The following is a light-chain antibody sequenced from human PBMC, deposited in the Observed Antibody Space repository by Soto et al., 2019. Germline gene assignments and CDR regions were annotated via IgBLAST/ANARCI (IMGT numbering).Light chain of an antibody. V-gene: IGLV2-14*01. CDR3: SSYSSRTLDVV. CDR2: EVS. J-gene: IGLJ2*01. Sequence: QSALTQPASVSGSPGQSITISCTGTSSDVGGYNYVAWYQQHPGKAPKLMIYEVSNRPSGISYRFSGSKSDNTASLTISGLQAEDEADYFCSSYSSRTLDVVFGGGTKVTV. CDR1: SSDVGGYNY.